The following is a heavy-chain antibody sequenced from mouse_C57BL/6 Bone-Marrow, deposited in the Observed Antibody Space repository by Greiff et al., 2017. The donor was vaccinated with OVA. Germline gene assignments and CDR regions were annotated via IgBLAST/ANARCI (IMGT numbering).Heavy chain of an antibody. J-gene: IGHJ1*03. CDR2: ISAGGSYT. Sequence: EVQLVESGGGLVKPGGSLTLSCAASGFTFSSYAMSWVRQTPEKRLEWVATISAGGSYTYYPDNVKGRFTISRDNAKNNLYLQMSHLKSEDTAMYYCARVRYFDVWGTGTTVTVSS. CDR3: ARVRYFDV. V-gene: IGHV5-4*01. CDR1: GFTFSSYA.